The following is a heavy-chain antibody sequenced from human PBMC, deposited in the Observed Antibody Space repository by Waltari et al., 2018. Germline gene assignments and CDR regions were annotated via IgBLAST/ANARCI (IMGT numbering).Heavy chain of an antibody. CDR2: IYSGGST. D-gene: IGHD1-1*01. J-gene: IGHJ4*02. CDR3: AKVDNVGLNNY. Sequence: EVQLVESGGDLIQPGGSLRLSCAASGFTVGNNFMGWVRQAPGKGLEGVSVIYSGGSTNYMDSVRGRFTISRDSSKNTLYLQMNSLRAEDTAVYYCAKVDNVGLNNYWGQGTLVTVSS. V-gene: IGHV3-53*01. CDR1: GFTVGNNF.